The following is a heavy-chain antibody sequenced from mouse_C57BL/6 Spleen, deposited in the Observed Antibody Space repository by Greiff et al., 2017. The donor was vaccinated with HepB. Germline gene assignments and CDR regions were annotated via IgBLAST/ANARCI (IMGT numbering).Heavy chain of an antibody. CDR1: GYTFTSYW. Sequence: VQLQQPGAELVKPGASVKMSCKASGYTFTSYWITWVKQRPGQGLEWIGDIYPGSGSTNYNEKFKSKATLTVDTSSSTAYMQLSSLTSEDSAVYYCARSGYGSNYYYAMDYWGQGTSVTVSS. CDR2: IYPGSGST. CDR3: ARSGYGSNYYYAMDY. V-gene: IGHV1-55*01. D-gene: IGHD1-1*01. J-gene: IGHJ4*01.